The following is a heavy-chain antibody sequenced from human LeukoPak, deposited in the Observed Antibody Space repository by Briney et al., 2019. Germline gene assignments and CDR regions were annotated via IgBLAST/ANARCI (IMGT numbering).Heavy chain of an antibody. CDR3: ARGNTKIVPAAIALFYYYYYGMDV. V-gene: IGHV1-8*01. Sequence: ASVKVSCKASGYTFTSYDINWVRQATGQGLEWMGWMNPNSGNTGYAQKFQGRVTMTRNTSISTAYMELSSLRSEDTAVYYCARGNTKIVPAAIALFYYYYYGMDVWGQGTTVTVS. CDR2: MNPNSGNT. D-gene: IGHD2-2*01. CDR1: GYTFTSYD. J-gene: IGHJ6*02.